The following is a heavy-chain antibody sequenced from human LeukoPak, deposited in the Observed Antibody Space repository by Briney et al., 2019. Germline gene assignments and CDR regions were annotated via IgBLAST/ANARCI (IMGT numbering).Heavy chain of an antibody. D-gene: IGHD3-9*01. CDR2: IHYSGST. CDR3: ARGVYYDILTGYYVYLDY. CDR1: GGSISSYY. Sequence: SETLSLTCTVYGGSISSYYWSWLRQPPGKGLEWLGYIHYSGSTNYNPSLESRVTISVDTSKNQFSLKLSSVTAADTAVYYCARGVYYDILTGYYVYLDYWGQGTLVTVSS. J-gene: IGHJ4*02. V-gene: IGHV4-59*01.